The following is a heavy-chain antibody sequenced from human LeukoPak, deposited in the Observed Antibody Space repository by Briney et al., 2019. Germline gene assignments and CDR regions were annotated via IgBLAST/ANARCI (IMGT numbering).Heavy chain of an antibody. Sequence: GGSLRLSCVVSGISLSNYAMTWVRQAPGKGLEWVPYISERGGSTTYADSVKGRFTISRDTSLNTLYLQMNNLRDEDTAVCFCAKADNYYSDYWGQGTLVNLSS. V-gene: IGHV3-23*01. CDR2: ISERGGST. CDR3: AKADNYYSDY. D-gene: IGHD3-10*01. CDR1: GISLSNYA. J-gene: IGHJ4*02.